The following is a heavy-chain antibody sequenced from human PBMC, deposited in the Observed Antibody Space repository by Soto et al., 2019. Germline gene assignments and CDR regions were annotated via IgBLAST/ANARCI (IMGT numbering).Heavy chain of an antibody. J-gene: IGHJ4*02. CDR3: ARHNYRDFDS. CDR2: MFYGGAT. Sequence: SETLSLTCSVSGDSISTSNYYWGWVRQPPGKRLEWTGGTMFYGGATYYNPALKSRVFISGDTSKNQFSLKVNSVTAADTAVYYCARHNYRDFDSWAQRTLVTVSS. V-gene: IGHV4-39*01. CDR1: GDSISTSNYY. D-gene: IGHD4-4*01.